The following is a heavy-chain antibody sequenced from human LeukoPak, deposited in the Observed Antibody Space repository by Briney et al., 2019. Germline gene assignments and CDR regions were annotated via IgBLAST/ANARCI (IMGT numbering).Heavy chain of an antibody. CDR1: GYAFTSFD. D-gene: IGHD3-22*01. CDR2: MNPNSGNT. CDR3: TREVPYSSGYFDY. J-gene: IGHJ4*02. Sequence: ASVRVSCKASGYAFTSFDINWVRQATGQGLEWMGWMNPNSGNTGYAQKFQGRVTMTRSTSVNLAYMGLTSLTSEDTAVYYCTREVPYSSGYFDYWGQGTLVTVSS. V-gene: IGHV1-8*01.